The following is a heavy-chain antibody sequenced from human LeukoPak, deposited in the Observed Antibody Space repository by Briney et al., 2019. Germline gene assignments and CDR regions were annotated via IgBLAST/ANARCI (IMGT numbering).Heavy chain of an antibody. D-gene: IGHD1-26*01. CDR1: GFTFSNYE. Sequence: GGSLRLSCATSGFTFSNYEMNWVRQAPGKGLEWVSTISGRTGTTHYADSVKGRFTISRDNSKNTLYLQMNSLRDEDTAVYYCARDKEVGPTLLSYWGQGTLVTVSS. V-gene: IGHV3-23*01. CDR3: ARDKEVGPTLLSY. J-gene: IGHJ4*02. CDR2: ISGRTGTT.